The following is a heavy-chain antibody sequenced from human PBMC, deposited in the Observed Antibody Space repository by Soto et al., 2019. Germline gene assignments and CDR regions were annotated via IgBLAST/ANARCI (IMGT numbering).Heavy chain of an antibody. Sequence: EVQLVESGGGLVQPGGSLRLSCAASGFTFSSYSMNWVRQAPGKGLEWVSYISSSSSTIYYADSVKGRFTISRDNAKNSLYLQSNSLKDEDTAVYYCARDRIAAADTTGYYDYYGMDVCGHGTTVTVSS. J-gene: IGHJ6*02. CDR2: ISSSSSTI. D-gene: IGHD6-13*01. CDR1: GFTFSSYS. CDR3: ARDRIAAADTTGYYDYYGMDV. V-gene: IGHV3-48*02.